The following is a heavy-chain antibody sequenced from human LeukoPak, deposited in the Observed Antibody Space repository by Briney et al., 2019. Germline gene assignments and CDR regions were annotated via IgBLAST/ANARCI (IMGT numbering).Heavy chain of an antibody. Sequence: SETLSFTCTVSGGSISSYYWSWIRQPPGKGLEWIGYIYYSGSTNYNPSLKSRVTISVDTSKNQFSLKLSSVTAADTAVYYCARQRWLQPFDYWSQGTLVTVSS. CDR3: ARQRWLQPFDY. CDR2: IYYSGST. D-gene: IGHD5-24*01. CDR1: GGSISSYY. J-gene: IGHJ4*02. V-gene: IGHV4-59*08.